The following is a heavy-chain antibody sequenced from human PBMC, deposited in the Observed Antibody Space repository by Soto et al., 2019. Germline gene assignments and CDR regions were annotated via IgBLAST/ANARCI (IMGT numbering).Heavy chain of an antibody. CDR1: GGTFSSYT. CDR2: IIPILGIA. CDR3: ARAHMVRGVIPFDY. J-gene: IGHJ4*02. Sequence: QVQLVQSGAEVKKPGSSVKVSCKASGGTFSSYTISWVRQAPGQGLEWMGRIIPILGIANYAQKFQGRVTMTADKSTSTAYMELSSLRSADTAVYYCARAHMVRGVIPFDYWGQGTLVSVSS. D-gene: IGHD3-10*01. V-gene: IGHV1-69*02.